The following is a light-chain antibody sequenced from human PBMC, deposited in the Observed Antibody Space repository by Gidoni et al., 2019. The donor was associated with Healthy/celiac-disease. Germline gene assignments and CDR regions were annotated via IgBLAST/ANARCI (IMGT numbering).Light chain of an antibody. J-gene: IGLJ3*02. CDR2: KDR. CDR3: QSADNSGTRGV. Sequence: SYELPQPPSVSVSPGQTARITCSGDTLPKQYAYWYKQKAVQAPVLVIYKDRERPSGIPERFSGSSSRTTVTLTISGVQAEDEADYYCQSADNSGTRGVFGGGTKLTVL. V-gene: IGLV3-25*02. CDR1: TLPKQY.